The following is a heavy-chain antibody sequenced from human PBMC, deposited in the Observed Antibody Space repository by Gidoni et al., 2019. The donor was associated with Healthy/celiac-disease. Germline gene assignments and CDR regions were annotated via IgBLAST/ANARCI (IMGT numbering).Heavy chain of an antibody. D-gene: IGHD3-22*01. CDR2: INHSGST. CDR1: GGSFSGYY. V-gene: IGHV4-34*01. Sequence: QVQLQQWGAGLLKPSETLSLTCAVYGGSFSGYYWSWIRQPPGKGLEWIGEINHSGSTNYNPSLKSRVTISVDTSKNQFSLKLSSVTAADTAVYYCARGRRNYYDSSGYFWFDPWGQGTLVTVSS. J-gene: IGHJ5*02. CDR3: ARGRRNYYDSSGYFWFDP.